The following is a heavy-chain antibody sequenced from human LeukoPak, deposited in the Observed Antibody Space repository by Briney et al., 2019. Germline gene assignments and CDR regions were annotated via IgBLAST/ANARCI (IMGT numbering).Heavy chain of an antibody. CDR2: IIPIFGTA. CDR1: GGTFSSYA. D-gene: IGHD3-9*01. Sequence: SVKVSCKASGGTFSSYAISWVRQAPGQGLEWMGGIIPIFGTANYAQKFQGRVTITAGESTSTAYMELSSLRSEDTAVYYCAGGRPYDDILTGYSFDYWGQGTLVTVSS. CDR3: AGGRPYDDILTGYSFDY. J-gene: IGHJ4*02. V-gene: IGHV1-69*13.